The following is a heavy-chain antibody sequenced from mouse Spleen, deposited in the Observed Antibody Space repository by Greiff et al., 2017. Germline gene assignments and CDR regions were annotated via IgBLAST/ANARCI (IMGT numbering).Heavy chain of an antibody. D-gene: IGHD3-3*01. V-gene: IGHV5-6*01. CDR2: ISSGGSYT. CDR3: GGGGDGAY. CDR1: GFTFSSYG. Sequence: EVMLVESGGDLVKPGGSLKLSCAASGFTFSSYGMSWVRQTPDKRLEWVATISSGGSYTYYPDSVKGRSTFSRDNATNTLYLQLSSLKSEDTAMYYCGGGGDGAYWGQGTTLTVSS. J-gene: IGHJ2*01.